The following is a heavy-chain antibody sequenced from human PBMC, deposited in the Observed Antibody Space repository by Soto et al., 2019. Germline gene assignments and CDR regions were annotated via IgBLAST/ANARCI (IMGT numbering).Heavy chain of an antibody. V-gene: IGHV2-5*02. J-gene: IGHJ4*02. Sequence: GSGPTLVNPTQTLTLTCTFSGFSLSTSEVGVGWIRQPPGKALEWLALIYWDDDKRYRPSLKGRLTITKDTSKNQVVLTMTNMDPVDTATYYCSHSSSITMIRGVPDPPYYWGQGTLVTVSS. CDR3: SHSSSITMIRGVPDPPYY. CDR1: GFSLSTSEVG. D-gene: IGHD3-10*01. CDR2: IYWDDDK.